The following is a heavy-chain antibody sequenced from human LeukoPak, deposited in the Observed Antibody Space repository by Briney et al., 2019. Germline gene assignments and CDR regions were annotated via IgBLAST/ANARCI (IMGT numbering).Heavy chain of an antibody. V-gene: IGHV3-74*01. CDR3: ANGGSYSYGWYYFDY. Sequence: GGSLRLSCAASGFTFSSNWLHWVRQAPGKGLFWVARINTDGSSTDYADSVKGRFTISRDNAKNTLYLQMNSLRAEDTAVYYCANGGSYSYGWYYFDYWGQGTLVTVSS. CDR2: INTDGSST. CDR1: GFTFSSNW. D-gene: IGHD5-18*01. J-gene: IGHJ4*02.